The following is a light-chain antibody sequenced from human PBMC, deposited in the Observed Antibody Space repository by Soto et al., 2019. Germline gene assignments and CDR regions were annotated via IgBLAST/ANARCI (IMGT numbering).Light chain of an antibody. V-gene: IGLV2-14*01. CDR2: EVR. CDR1: SSDVGGYNY. J-gene: IGLJ3*02. Sequence: QSALTQPASVSGSPGQSITISCTGTSSDVGGYNYVSWYQQHPGKAPKLMIYEVRNRPSGVSNRFSGSKSGDTASLTISDLQAEDEADYYCVSYIESSLTHWVFGGGTKVTVL. CDR3: VSYIESSLTHWV.